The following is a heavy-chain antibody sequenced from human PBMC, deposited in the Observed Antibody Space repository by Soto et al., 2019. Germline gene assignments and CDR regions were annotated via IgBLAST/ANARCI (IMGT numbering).Heavy chain of an antibody. Sequence: EVQLVESGGGLVKPGGSLRLSCATSGFTFSNAWMNWVRQAPGKGLEWVGRIKSKTDGGTTDYAAPVKGRFSISRDDSNNTLYLQMNSLKTEDTAVYYCTTVIWEPELYYFDYWGQGTLVTVSS. CDR2: IKSKTDGGTT. D-gene: IGHD1-26*01. CDR1: GFTFSNAW. CDR3: TTVIWEPELYYFDY. V-gene: IGHV3-15*07. J-gene: IGHJ4*02.